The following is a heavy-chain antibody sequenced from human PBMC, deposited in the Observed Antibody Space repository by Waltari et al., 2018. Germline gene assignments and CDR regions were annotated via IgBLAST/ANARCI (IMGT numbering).Heavy chain of an antibody. D-gene: IGHD6-19*01. Sequence: QVQLVESGGGVVQPGRSLRLSCAASGFTFSSYGMHWVRQAPGKGLEWVAVISYDGINKDYADSVKGRFTISRDNSKNTLYLQMNSLRAEHTAVYYCAKESSGSSDYWGQGTLVTVSS. CDR3: AKESSGSSDY. CDR2: ISYDGINK. V-gene: IGHV3-30*18. J-gene: IGHJ4*02. CDR1: GFTFSSYG.